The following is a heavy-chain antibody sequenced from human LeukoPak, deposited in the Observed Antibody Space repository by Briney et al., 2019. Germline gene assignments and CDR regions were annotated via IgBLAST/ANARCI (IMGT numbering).Heavy chain of an antibody. D-gene: IGHD5-24*01. V-gene: IGHV4-34*01. J-gene: IGHJ6*03. CDR2: INHSGST. CDR3: ARGRGDGYNDYYYYYMDV. CDR1: GGSFSGYY. Sequence: PSETLSLTCAVYGGSFSGYYWSWIRQPPGKGLEWIGEINHSGSTNYNPSLKSRVTISVDTSKNQFSLKLSSVTAADTAVYYCARGRGDGYNDYYYYYMDVWGKGTTVTVSS.